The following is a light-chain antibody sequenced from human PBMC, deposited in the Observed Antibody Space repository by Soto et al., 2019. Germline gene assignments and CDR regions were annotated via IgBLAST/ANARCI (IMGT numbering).Light chain of an antibody. CDR2: AAS. CDR1: QSIYNH. V-gene: IGKV1-17*02. CDR3: LQHNSYPFT. Sequence: DIQMTQSPSSLSASVGDRVTITCLASQSIYNHLVWFQQKPGKVPKRLIYAASSLQSGVPARFSGSGSGTEFTLTISNLQPEDFATYYCLQHNSYPFTCGPGTKVDIK. J-gene: IGKJ3*01.